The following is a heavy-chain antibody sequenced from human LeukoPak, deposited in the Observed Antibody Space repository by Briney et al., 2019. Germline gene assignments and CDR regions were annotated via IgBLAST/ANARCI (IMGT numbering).Heavy chain of an antibody. V-gene: IGHV4-34*01. CDR3: ARWYGGNYYYYYMDV. J-gene: IGHJ6*03. CDR1: GGSFSGYY. CDR2: INHSGST. Sequence: SETLSLTCAVYGGSFSGYYWSWIRQPPGKGLEWIGEINHSGSTNYNPSLKSRVTISVDTSKNQFSLKLSSVTAADTAVYYCARWYGGNYYYYYMDVWGKGTTVTVSS. D-gene: IGHD4-23*01.